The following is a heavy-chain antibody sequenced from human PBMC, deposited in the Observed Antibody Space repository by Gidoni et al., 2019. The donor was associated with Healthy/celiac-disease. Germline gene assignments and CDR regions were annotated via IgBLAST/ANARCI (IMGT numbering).Heavy chain of an antibody. Sequence: QVQLVQSGAEVKKPGASVKVSCTASGYTFTSYDINWVRQATGQGLEWMGWMNPNSGNIGYAQKFQGRVTMTRNTSISTAYMELSSLRSEDTAVYYCARGRYYYDSSGYHFDYWGQGTLVTVSS. CDR3: ARGRYYYDSSGYHFDY. D-gene: IGHD3-22*01. CDR1: GYTFTSYD. V-gene: IGHV1-8*01. J-gene: IGHJ4*02. CDR2: MNPNSGNI.